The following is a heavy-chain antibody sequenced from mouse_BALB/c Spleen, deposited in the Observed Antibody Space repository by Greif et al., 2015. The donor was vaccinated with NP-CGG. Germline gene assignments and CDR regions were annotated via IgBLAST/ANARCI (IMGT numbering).Heavy chain of an antibody. V-gene: IGHV1-69*02. Sequence: VQLQQSGAELVKPGASVKLSCKASGYTFTSYWMHWVKQRPGQGLEWIGEIDPSDSYTNYNQKFKGKATLTVDKSSSTAYMQLSSLTSEDSAVYYCARRRLPSFYAMDYWGQGTSVTVSS. D-gene: IGHD1-2*01. J-gene: IGHJ4*01. CDR2: IDPSDSYT. CDR1: GYTFTSYW. CDR3: ARRRLPSFYAMDY.